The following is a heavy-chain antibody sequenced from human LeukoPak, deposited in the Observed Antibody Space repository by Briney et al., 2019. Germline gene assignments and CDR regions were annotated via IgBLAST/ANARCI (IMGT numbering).Heavy chain of an antibody. CDR3: ARDQGPPYCSSTSCSFAGFIDY. J-gene: IGHJ4*02. CDR1: GFTFSSYW. V-gene: IGHV3-7*01. D-gene: IGHD2-2*01. CDR2: IKQDGSEK. Sequence: GRSLRLSCAASGFTFSSYWMSWVRQAPGKGLEWVANIKQDGSEKYYVDSVKGRFTISRDNAKNSLYLQMNSLRAEDTAVYYCARDQGPPYCSSTSCSFAGFIDYWGQGTLVTVSS.